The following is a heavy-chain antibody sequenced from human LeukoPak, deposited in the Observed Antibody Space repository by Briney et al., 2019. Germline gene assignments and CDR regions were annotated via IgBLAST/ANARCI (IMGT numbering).Heavy chain of an antibody. CDR1: GNYW. V-gene: IGHV3-74*01. CDR2: INSDGSWT. J-gene: IGHJ6*02. CDR3: VKDGAIFGVPITRGGMDV. Sequence: GGSLRLSCAASGNYWMHWVHQVPGKGLVWVSHINSDGSWTSYADSVKGRFTISKDNGKNALYLEMNSLRAEDTALYYCVKDGAIFGVPITRGGMDVWGQGTTVTVSS. D-gene: IGHD3-3*01.